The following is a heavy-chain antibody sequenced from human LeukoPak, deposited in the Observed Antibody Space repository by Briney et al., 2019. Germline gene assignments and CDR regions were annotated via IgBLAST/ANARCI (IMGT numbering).Heavy chain of an antibody. Sequence: AGGSLRLSCADSAFSLSPQWMMWIRQTAGKWLEWVASINENGGETYYVDSGKGRFAVSRDNAKNSLSLQMNSLKAEDTAVYYCSYSANGVRWGRGTLVTVSS. V-gene: IGHV3-7*01. CDR3: SYSANGVR. CDR1: AFSLSPQW. D-gene: IGHD2-15*01. J-gene: IGHJ4*02. CDR2: INENGGET.